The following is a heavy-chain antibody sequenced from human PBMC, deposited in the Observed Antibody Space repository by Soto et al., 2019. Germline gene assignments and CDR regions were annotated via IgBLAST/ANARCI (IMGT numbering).Heavy chain of an antibody. V-gene: IGHV4-4*07. J-gene: IGHJ5*02. Sequence: SETLSLTCTVSGGSISSYYWSWIRQPAGKGLEWIGRIYTSGSTNYNPSLKSRVTMSVDTSKNQFSLKLSSVTAADTAVYYCARDQWLVIGDWFDPWGQGTLVTVSS. CDR3: ARDQWLVIGDWFDP. CDR2: IYTSGST. D-gene: IGHD6-19*01. CDR1: GGSISSYY.